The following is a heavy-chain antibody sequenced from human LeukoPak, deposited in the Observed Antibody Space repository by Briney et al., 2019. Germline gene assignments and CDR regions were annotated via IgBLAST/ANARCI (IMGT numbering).Heavy chain of an antibody. V-gene: IGHV5-51*01. CDR2: IYPGESDT. CDR3: ALAFGGAAFDI. D-gene: IGHD3-16*01. J-gene: IGHJ3*02. CDR1: GYSFTSYW. Sequence: GESLKISCKGSGYSFTSYWIGWVGQMPGKGLEWMGFIYPGESDTRYSQSFQGQVTISADKSISTAYLQWGSLKASDTAMYYCALAFGGAAFDIWGQGTMVTVSS.